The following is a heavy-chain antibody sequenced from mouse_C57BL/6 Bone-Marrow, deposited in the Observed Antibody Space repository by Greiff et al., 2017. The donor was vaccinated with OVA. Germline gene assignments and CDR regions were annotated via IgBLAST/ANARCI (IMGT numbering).Heavy chain of an antibody. J-gene: IGHJ1*03. Sequence: QVQLKQSGAELARPGASVKLSCKASGYTFTSYGISWVKQRTGQGLEWIGEIYPRSGNTYYNEKFKGKATLTADKSSSTAYMELRSLTSEDSAVYFCARRGMVTRYFDVWGTGTTVTVSS. D-gene: IGHD2-2*01. V-gene: IGHV1-81*01. CDR3: ARRGMVTRYFDV. CDR2: IYPRSGNT. CDR1: GYTFTSYG.